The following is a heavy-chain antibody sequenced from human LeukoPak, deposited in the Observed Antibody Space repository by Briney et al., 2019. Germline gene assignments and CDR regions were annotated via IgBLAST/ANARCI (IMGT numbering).Heavy chain of an antibody. CDR1: GYTFTTYY. J-gene: IGHJ4*02. CDR2: IKPSGGST. V-gene: IGHV1-46*01. Sequence: ASVKVSCEASGYTFTTYYMHWVRQAPGQGPEWMGMIKPSGGSTNYAQKFQGRVTMTRDTSTSTVNMDLSSLTSEDTAVYYCARVGDYYDSSGAYFDFWGQGTLVTVSS. CDR3: ARVGDYYDSSGAYFDF. D-gene: IGHD3-22*01.